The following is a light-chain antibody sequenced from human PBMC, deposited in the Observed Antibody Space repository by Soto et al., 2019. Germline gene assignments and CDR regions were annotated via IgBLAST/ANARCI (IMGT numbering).Light chain of an antibody. V-gene: IGKV3D-20*02. Sequence: EIVLTQSPATLALSPGERATLSCRASRSVSRNYLAWYQQKPGQAPRLLIYEASSRSTGIPDRFSGSGSGTDFTLTISSLQPEDFATYYCQQLNSYPRTFGQGTKVDI. CDR1: RSVSRNY. J-gene: IGKJ1*01. CDR3: QQLNSYPRT. CDR2: EAS.